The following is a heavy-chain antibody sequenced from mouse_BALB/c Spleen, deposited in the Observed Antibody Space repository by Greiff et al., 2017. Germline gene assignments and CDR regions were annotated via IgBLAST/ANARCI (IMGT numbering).Heavy chain of an antibody. V-gene: IGHV14-3*02. CDR3: ARVYYYGSSSHWYFDV. Sequence: VQLQQSGAELVKPGASVKLSCTASGFNIKDTYMHWVKQRPEQGLEWIGRIDPANGNTKYDPKFQGKATITADTSSNTAYLQLSSLTSEDTAVYYCARVYYYGSSSHWYFDVWGAGTTVTVSS. CDR2: IDPANGNT. CDR1: GFNIKDTY. J-gene: IGHJ1*01. D-gene: IGHD1-1*01.